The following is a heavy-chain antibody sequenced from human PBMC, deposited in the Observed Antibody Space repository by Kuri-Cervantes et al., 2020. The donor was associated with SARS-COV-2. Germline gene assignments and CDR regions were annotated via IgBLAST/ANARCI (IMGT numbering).Heavy chain of an antibody. Sequence: GGSLRLSCTASGFNFSRTDMHGVRQTPGRGLEWVAAISYDGRKKKCVPSGKGRFTISRDNSQNTLYLQVKSLKSEDTAIYYCAKDRFGVHDFWGQGTLVTVSS. V-gene: IGHV3-30*18. CDR2: ISYDGRKK. CDR3: AKDRFGVHDF. D-gene: IGHD2-8*01. CDR1: GFNFSRTD. J-gene: IGHJ4*02.